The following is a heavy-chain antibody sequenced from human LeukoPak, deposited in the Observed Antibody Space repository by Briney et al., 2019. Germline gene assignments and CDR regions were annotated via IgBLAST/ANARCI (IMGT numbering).Heavy chain of an antibody. J-gene: IGHJ4*02. CDR3: AKARIVGTTRWPDFDY. CDR2: ISGGGGST. V-gene: IGHV3-23*01. CDR1: GFTFSSYA. D-gene: IGHD1-26*01. Sequence: GGSLRLSCAASGFTFSSYAMTWVRQAPGKGLEWVSAISGGGGSTYYADSVKGRFTISRDNSKNTLYLQMNSLRAEDTAVYYCAKARIVGTTRWPDFDYWGQGPLVTVSS.